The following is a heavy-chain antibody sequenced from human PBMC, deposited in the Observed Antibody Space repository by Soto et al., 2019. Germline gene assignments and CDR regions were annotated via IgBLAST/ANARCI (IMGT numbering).Heavy chain of an antibody. CDR2: VSGSGGGT. D-gene: IGHD2-21*02. V-gene: IGHV3-23*01. Sequence: GGSLRLSCAVSGLTFNTYGMTWVRQAPGKGLEWVSTVSGSGGGTYYADSVKGRFTISRVNSKNTMYLQMSNLRAEDTAVYFCARIGPYCGGDCYPDFDFWGLGTPVTVS. CDR1: GLTFNTYG. J-gene: IGHJ4*02. CDR3: ARIGPYCGGDCYPDFDF.